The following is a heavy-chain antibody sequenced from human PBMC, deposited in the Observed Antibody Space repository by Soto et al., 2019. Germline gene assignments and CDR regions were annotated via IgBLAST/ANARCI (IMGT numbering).Heavy chain of an antibody. Sequence: QVKLVQSGAEVKKPGASVKVSCKASGYTFTSYGISWVRQAPGQGLEWMGWISAYNGNTNYAQKLQGRVTMTTNTSTSTAYIELGSLRGDGTAVYYYARVGHCISNSCSHGMGVRGQGTTVTVS. D-gene: IGHD2-2*01. CDR3: ARVGHCISNSCSHGMGV. V-gene: IGHV1-18*01. CDR2: ISAYNGNT. J-gene: IGHJ6*02. CDR1: GYTFTSYG.